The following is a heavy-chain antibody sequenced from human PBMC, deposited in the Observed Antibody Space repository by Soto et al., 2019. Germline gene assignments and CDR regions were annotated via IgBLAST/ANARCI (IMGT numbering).Heavy chain of an antibody. Sequence: GESLKISCAASGFTVSSNYMSWVRQAPGKGLEWVSVIYSGGSTYYADSVKGRFTISRHNSKNTLYLQMNSLRAEDTAVYYCATSNYDFWSGYDYYYYGMDVWGQGTTVTVSS. CDR3: ATSNYDFWSGYDYYYYGMDV. D-gene: IGHD3-3*01. V-gene: IGHV3-53*04. J-gene: IGHJ6*02. CDR1: GFTVSSNY. CDR2: IYSGGST.